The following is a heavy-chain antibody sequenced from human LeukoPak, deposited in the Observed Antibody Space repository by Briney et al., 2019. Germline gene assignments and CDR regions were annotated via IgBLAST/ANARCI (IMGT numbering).Heavy chain of an antibody. Sequence: GGSLRLFCIASGFTFSSYWMHWVRQAPGKGLVWVSRSSSDGSSTVYADSVEGRFTISRDNAKNTLYLQMNGLRAEDTAVYYCVRDGDSTVHFDFCGQGTLVTVSS. J-gene: IGHJ4*02. CDR2: SSSDGSST. D-gene: IGHD4-17*01. CDR1: GFTFSSYW. CDR3: VRDGDSTVHFDF. V-gene: IGHV3-74*01.